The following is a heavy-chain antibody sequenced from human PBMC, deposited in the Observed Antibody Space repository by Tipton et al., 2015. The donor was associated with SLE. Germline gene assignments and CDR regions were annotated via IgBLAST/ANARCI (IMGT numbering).Heavy chain of an antibody. J-gene: IGHJ4*02. D-gene: IGHD6-19*01. CDR3: ASPSFSSGSDY. CDR1: GGSIKTRTYY. V-gene: IGHV4-39*06. Sequence: TLSLTCSVSGGSIKTRTYYWGWIRLPPGKGLEWIGTIHYSGNTYYKPSLKSRVTISVDTSKNQFPLKVSSVTAADTAVYYCASPSFSSGSDYWGQGMLVTVSS. CDR2: IHYSGNT.